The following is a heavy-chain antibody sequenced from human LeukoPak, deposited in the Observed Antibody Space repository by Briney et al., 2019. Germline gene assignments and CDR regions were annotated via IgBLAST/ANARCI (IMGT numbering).Heavy chain of an antibody. J-gene: IGHJ4*02. D-gene: IGHD5-24*01. CDR1: GLTFSSYG. Sequence: GGSLRLSCAASGLTFSSYGIHWVRQAPGKGLERVAVVSYDGSSKYYADSVKGRFTISRDNSKNTVHLQMDSLRAEDTAVYYCAKGEMATGYFDYWGQGTQVTLSS. V-gene: IGHV3-30*18. CDR2: VSYDGSSK. CDR3: AKGEMATGYFDY.